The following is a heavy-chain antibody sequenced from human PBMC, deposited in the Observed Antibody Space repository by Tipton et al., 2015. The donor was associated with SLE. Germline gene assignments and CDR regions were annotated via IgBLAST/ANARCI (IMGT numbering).Heavy chain of an antibody. V-gene: IGHV4-39*07. J-gene: IGHJ1*01. CDR1: GDSIRSSGYF. CDR3: ARDYKVTNPGQDNFQY. D-gene: IGHD4-17*01. Sequence: TLSLTCTVSGDSIRSSGYFWGWIRQPPGKGLEWIGSIFHIGNTYYNPSLKSRITISVDRSKNQFSLKLNSVTAADTAVYYCARDYKVTNPGQDNFQYWGQGTLITVPS. CDR2: IFHIGNT.